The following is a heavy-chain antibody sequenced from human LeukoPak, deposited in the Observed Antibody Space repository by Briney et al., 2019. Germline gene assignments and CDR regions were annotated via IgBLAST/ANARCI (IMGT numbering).Heavy chain of an antibody. J-gene: IGHJ4*02. V-gene: IGHV3-33*05. D-gene: IGHD2-2*01. Sequence: GRSLRLSCAASGFTFSSHDMHWVRQAPGKGLEWVAIISYDGGKKDYADSVKGRFTISRDNSKNTLYLQMNSLRAEDTAVYYCAKEALYSSIDYWGQGTLVTVSS. CDR3: AKEALYSSIDY. CDR1: GFTFSSHD. CDR2: ISYDGGKK.